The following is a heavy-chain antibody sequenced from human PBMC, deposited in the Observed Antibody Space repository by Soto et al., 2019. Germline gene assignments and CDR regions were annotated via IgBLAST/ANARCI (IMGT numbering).Heavy chain of an antibody. J-gene: IGHJ4*02. CDR2: INHSGST. Sequence: SETLSLTCAVYGGSFSGYYWSWIRQPPGEGLEWIGEINHSGSTNYNPSLKSRVTISVDTSKNQFSLKLSSVTAADTAVYYCARGPYCSGGSCYRDFDYWGQGTLVTVSS. V-gene: IGHV4-34*01. CDR1: GGSFSGYY. D-gene: IGHD2-15*01. CDR3: ARGPYCSGGSCYRDFDY.